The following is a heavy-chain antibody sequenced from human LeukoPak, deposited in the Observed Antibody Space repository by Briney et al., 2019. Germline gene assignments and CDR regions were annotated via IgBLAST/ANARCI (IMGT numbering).Heavy chain of an antibody. J-gene: IGHJ4*02. CDR3: ARGRIFGVAR. D-gene: IGHD3-3*01. V-gene: IGHV4-34*01. CDR1: GGSFSGYY. CDR2: INHSGST. Sequence: SETLSLTCAVYGGSFSGYYRSWIRQPPGKGLEWIGEINHSGSTNYNPSLKSRVTISVDTSKNQFSLKLSSVTAADTAVYYCARGRIFGVARWGQGTLVTVSS.